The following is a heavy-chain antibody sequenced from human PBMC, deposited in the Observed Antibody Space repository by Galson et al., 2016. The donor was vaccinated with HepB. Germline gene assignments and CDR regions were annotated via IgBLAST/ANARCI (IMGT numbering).Heavy chain of an antibody. Sequence: TLSLTCTVPGGAISGSSYYWVWTRQHPGKGLEWIGYIHYSGSTYYTPALKSRVTISVDTSKNQFSLKLSSVTAADTAVYYCARVTPDGINWFDPWGQGTLVTVSS. D-gene: IGHD1-14*01. CDR1: GGAISGSSYY. V-gene: IGHV4-31*03. CDR3: ARVTPDGINWFDP. J-gene: IGHJ5*02. CDR2: IHYSGST.